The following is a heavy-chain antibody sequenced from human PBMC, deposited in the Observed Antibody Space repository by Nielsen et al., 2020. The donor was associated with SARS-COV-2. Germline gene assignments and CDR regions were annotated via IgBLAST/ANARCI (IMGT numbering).Heavy chain of an antibody. Sequence: ASVKVSCKASGYTFTDYYIHWVRQAPGQGLEWTGRINPNSGGTDYAQKFQGRVTMTWDTSITTAYMELSRLRSDDTAVYYCARELSVGMATIGAFDIWGQGTVVTVSS. V-gene: IGHV1-2*06. D-gene: IGHD5-24*01. CDR1: GYTFTDYY. CDR2: INPNSGGT. CDR3: ARELSVGMATIGAFDI. J-gene: IGHJ3*02.